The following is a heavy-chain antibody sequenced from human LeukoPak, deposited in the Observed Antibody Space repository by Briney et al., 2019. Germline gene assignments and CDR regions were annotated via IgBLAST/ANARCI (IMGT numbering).Heavy chain of an antibody. CDR2: IRYDGSNK. J-gene: IGHJ4*02. Sequence: PGGSLRLSCAASGFTFSSYGMHWVRQAPGKGLEWVAFIRYDGSNKYYADSVKGRFTISRDNSKNTLYLQMNSLRAEDTAVYYRAKDPTYDSSGYYFRYFDYWGQGTLVTVSS. D-gene: IGHD3-22*01. V-gene: IGHV3-30*02. CDR3: AKDPTYDSSGYYFRYFDY. CDR1: GFTFSSYG.